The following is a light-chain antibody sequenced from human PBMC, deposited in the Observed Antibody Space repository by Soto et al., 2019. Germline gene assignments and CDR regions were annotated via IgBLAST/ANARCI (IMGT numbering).Light chain of an antibody. J-gene: IGKJ5*01. V-gene: IGKV3-15*01. Sequence: IVLTQSPATLSLSPGERVTLSCRTSHSVNSHVAWYQQKPGQAPRLLLYGASTRATGIPVRFIGSGFGTEFTLTISSLQSEDFAVYYCQQYKNWPLFGQGTRLENK. CDR2: GAS. CDR1: HSVNSH. CDR3: QQYKNWPL.